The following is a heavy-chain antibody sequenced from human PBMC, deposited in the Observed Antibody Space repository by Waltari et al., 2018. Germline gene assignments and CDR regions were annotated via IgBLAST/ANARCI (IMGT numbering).Heavy chain of an antibody. CDR2: INHSGSA. D-gene: IGHD3-9*01. CDR3: ARGPYYDILTGYYKTFQFDY. V-gene: IGHV4-34*01. J-gene: IGHJ4*02. CDR1: GGSFSAYY. Sequence: QVQLQQWGAGLLKPSETLSLTCAVYGGSFSAYYWNWIRQPPGKGLEWIGQINHSGSANYNPSLKSRVTILVDTSKNQFSLKLSSVTAADTAVYYCARGPYYDILTGYYKTFQFDYWGQGTLLTVSS.